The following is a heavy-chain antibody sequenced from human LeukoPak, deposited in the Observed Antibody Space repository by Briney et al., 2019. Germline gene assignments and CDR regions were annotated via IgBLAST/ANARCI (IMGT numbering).Heavy chain of an antibody. CDR2: ISGSGENT. V-gene: IGHV3-23*01. J-gene: IGHJ4*02. CDR3: ARDLRGYSGYDSDF. D-gene: IGHD5-12*01. CDR1: GFTFSRYA. Sequence: GGSLRLSCAASGFTFSRYAMSWVRQAPAKGLEWVSVISGSGENTHYADSVKGRLTISRDNSKNTLYLQMNSLRAEDTAVYYCARDLRGYSGYDSDFWGQGTLVTVSS.